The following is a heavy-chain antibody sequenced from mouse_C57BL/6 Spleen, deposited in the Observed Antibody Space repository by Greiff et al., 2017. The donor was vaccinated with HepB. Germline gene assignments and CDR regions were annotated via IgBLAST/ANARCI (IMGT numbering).Heavy chain of an antibody. CDR1: GFTFSSYA. D-gene: IGHD2-5*01. J-gene: IGHJ2*01. CDR2: ISDGGSYT. Sequence: EVMLVESGGGLVKPGGSLKLSCAASGFTFSSYAMSWVRQTPEKRLEWVATISDGGSYTYYPDNVKGRFTISRDKSKNNLYLQMSHLKSEDTAMYYCARDVYYSNYFDYWGQGTTLTVSS. V-gene: IGHV5-4*01. CDR3: ARDVYYSNYFDY.